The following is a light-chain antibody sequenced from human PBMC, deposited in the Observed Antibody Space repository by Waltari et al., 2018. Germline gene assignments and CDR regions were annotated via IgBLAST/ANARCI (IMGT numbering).Light chain of an antibody. CDR3: SSYAGRNTL. Sequence: QSALTQPPSASGAPGQSVTISCTGTSTDIGAYNYVSWYQKHPGEPPKPLLYEVNKRPPGVPNRFSGSKSGDTASLTVSGLQADDEGDYYCSSYAGRNTLFGGGTKLTVL. CDR2: EVN. J-gene: IGLJ2*01. CDR1: STDIGAYNY. V-gene: IGLV2-8*01.